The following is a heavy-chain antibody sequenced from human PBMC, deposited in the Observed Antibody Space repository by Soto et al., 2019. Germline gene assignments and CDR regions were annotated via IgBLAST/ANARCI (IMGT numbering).Heavy chain of an antibody. CDR3: AGAGCGGDCSLDY. Sequence: QVQLVQSGAEVKKPGASVKVSCKASGYTFTSFYMHWVRQAPGQGPEWMGLINPSGASTTYAQKFQGRVTMTRDTSTTTVYMELSSLRSEDTAVYYCAGAGCGGDCSLDYWGQGTRVTVSS. D-gene: IGHD2-21*02. CDR2: INPSGAST. V-gene: IGHV1-46*01. CDR1: GYTFTSFY. J-gene: IGHJ4*02.